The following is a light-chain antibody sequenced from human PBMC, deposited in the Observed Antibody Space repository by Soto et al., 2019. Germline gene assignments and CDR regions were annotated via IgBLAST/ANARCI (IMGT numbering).Light chain of an antibody. CDR3: QQYDNLPLV. CDR2: DAS. V-gene: IGKV1-33*01. CDR1: QDIRKY. J-gene: IGKJ5*01. Sequence: IQMTQSPFSLSASVGDRVTITCQATQDIRKYLNRYQQKPGKAPKLLIYDASSLETAVRSRFSGSGSGTDFTFTISSLQPEDFPTYYCQQYDNLPLVFGQGTRLEI.